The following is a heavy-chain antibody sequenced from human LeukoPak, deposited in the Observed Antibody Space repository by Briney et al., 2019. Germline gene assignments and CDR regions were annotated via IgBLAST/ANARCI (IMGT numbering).Heavy chain of an antibody. CDR2: ISAYNGNT. V-gene: IGHV1-18*04. Sequence: GASVKVSCKASGYTFTGYYMHWVRQAPGQGLEWMGRISAYNGNTNYAQKLQGRVTMTTDTSTSTAYMELRSLRSDDTAVYYCARVGFFGVVIGGGWFDPWGQETLVTVSP. J-gene: IGHJ5*02. CDR3: ARVGFFGVVIGGGWFDP. D-gene: IGHD3-3*01. CDR1: GYTFTGYY.